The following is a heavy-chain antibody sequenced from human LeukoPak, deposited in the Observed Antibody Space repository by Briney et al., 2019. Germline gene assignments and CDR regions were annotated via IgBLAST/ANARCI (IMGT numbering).Heavy chain of an antibody. V-gene: IGHV3-21*01. CDR3: ARGPKGNYYMDV. Sequence: PGGSLRLSCAASGFTFSSYSMNWVRQAPGKGLEWVGSISSSSSYIYYADSVKGRFTFARDNDKNSLYLQMNSLRAEDTAVYYCARGPKGNYYMDVWGKGTTVTVSS. CDR2: ISSSSSYI. J-gene: IGHJ6*03. CDR1: GFTFSSYS.